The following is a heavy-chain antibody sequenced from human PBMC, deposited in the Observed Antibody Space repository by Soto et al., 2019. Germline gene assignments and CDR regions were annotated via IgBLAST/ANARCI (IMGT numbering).Heavy chain of an antibody. CDR3: ARGGRRSPGMDV. V-gene: IGHV4-59*12. CDR1: GGPINSYY. Sequence: PSETLSLTCTVSGGPINSYYWGWIRQPPGKGLEWIGYIYYSGSTYYNPSLKSRVTISVDTSKNQFSLKLSSVTAADTAVYYCARGGRRSPGMDVWGQGTTVTVSS. J-gene: IGHJ6*02. CDR2: IYYSGST.